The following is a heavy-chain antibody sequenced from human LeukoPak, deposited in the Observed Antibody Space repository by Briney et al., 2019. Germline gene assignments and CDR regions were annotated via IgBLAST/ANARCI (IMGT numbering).Heavy chain of an antibody. V-gene: IGHV3-33*01. J-gene: IGHJ4*02. CDR2: IWYDGSNK. CDR1: GFTFSSYG. Sequence: PGGSLRLSCAASGFTFSSYGMQWVRQAPGKGLEGVAVIWYDGSNKYYADSVKGRFTISRDDPKNTLDLQMNSLRAEDTAVYYCARDENYYDSSGCQYWGQGTLVTVSS. D-gene: IGHD3-22*01. CDR3: ARDENYYDSSGCQY.